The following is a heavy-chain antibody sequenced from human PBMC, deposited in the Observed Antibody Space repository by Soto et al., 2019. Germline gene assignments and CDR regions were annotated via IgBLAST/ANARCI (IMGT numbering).Heavy chain of an antibody. J-gene: IGHJ4*02. Sequence: SETLSLTCTVSGDSISTNSYSWGWIRQPPGQGLEWIGLFYYSGSTHYNPSLKSRLTVSVDTSKNQFSLKVSSVTAADTAVYYCARVRREYDNSGPVDYWGQGTLVTVSS. CDR2: FYYSGST. V-gene: IGHV4-39*07. CDR3: ARVRREYDNSGPVDY. CDR1: GDSISTNSYS. D-gene: IGHD3-22*01.